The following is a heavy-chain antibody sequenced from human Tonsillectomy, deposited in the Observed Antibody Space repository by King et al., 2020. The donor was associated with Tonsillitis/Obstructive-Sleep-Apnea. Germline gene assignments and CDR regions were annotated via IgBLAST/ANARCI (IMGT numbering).Heavy chain of an antibody. CDR1: GFTFSDYY. CDR2: ISSSSSYT. D-gene: IGHD3-3*01. Sequence: VQLVESGGGLVKPGGSLRLSCAASGFTFSDYYMSWIRQAPGKGREWVSYISSSSSYTNYADSVKGRFTISRDNAKNSLYLQMNSLRAEDTAVYYCARAGGDFSGPYYMDVWGKGTTVTVSS. V-gene: IGHV3-11*05. CDR3: ARAGGDFSGPYYMDV. J-gene: IGHJ6*03.